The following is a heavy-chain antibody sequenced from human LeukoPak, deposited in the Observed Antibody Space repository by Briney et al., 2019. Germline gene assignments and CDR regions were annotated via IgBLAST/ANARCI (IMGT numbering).Heavy chain of an antibody. CDR3: AKALLCCSSTSCYWGSAGFDY. V-gene: IGHV3-30*02. CDR1: GFTFSSYG. J-gene: IGHJ4*02. Sequence: GGSLRLSCAPSGFTFSSYGMHWVRQAPGKGLEWVAFIRYVGSNKYYADSVKGRFTISRDNSKNTLYLQMNSLRAEDTAVYYCAKALLCCSSTSCYWGSAGFDYWGQGTLVTVSS. CDR2: IRYVGSNK. D-gene: IGHD2-2*01.